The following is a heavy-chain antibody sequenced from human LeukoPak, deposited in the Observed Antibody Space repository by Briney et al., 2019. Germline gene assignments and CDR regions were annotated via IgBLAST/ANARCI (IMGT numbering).Heavy chain of an antibody. Sequence: KPSETLSLTCAVYGGSFSGYYWSWIRQPPGKGLEWLGEINHSGSTNYNPSLKSRVTISVDTSKNQFSLKLSSVPAADTAEYYCARAATSQYDFWSGYYRDWGQGTLVTVSS. CDR2: INHSGST. J-gene: IGHJ4*02. CDR1: GGSFSGYY. V-gene: IGHV4-34*01. D-gene: IGHD3-3*01. CDR3: ARAATSQYDFWSGYYRD.